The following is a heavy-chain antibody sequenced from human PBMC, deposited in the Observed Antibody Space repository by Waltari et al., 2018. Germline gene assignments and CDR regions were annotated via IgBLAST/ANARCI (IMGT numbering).Heavy chain of an antibody. V-gene: IGHV3-9*01. CDR3: AKALSLRWGELSPRAYYFDY. D-gene: IGHD3-16*02. J-gene: IGHJ4*02. CDR2: ISWNSGSI. CDR1: GFTFDDYA. Sequence: EVQLVESGGGLVQPGRSLRLSCAASGFTFDDYAMHWVRQAPGKGLEWVSGISWNSGSIVYADSVKGRFTNSRDNAKNSLYLQMNSLRAEDTALYYCAKALSLRWGELSPRAYYFDYWGQGTLVTVSS.